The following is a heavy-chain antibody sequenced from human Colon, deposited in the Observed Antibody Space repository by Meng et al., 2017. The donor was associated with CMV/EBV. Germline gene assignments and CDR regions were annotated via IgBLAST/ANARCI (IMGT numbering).Heavy chain of an antibody. V-gene: IGHV3-11*05. Sequence: QVQLVVSGGALVKPGGCLRLSCAASGFTFSDYYMSWIRQAPGKGPEWVSYISGSSTDIKYVDSVKGRFTISRDNAKNSLYLQMNSLRADDTAVYYCSRDPRTLDYWGQGTLVTVSS. CDR2: ISGSSTDI. CDR1: GFTFSDYY. CDR3: SRDPRTLDY. J-gene: IGHJ4*02.